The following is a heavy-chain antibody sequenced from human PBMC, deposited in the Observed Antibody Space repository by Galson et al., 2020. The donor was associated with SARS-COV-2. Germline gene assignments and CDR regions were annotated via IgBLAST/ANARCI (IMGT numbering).Heavy chain of an antibody. CDR1: GFIFRDYY. D-gene: IGHD1-26*01. CDR2: ISSSGAS. J-gene: IGHJ4*02. CDR3: VKDHSGSHYRHDY. V-gene: IGHV3-23*01. Sequence: TGGSLRLSCAASGFIFRDYYMSWVRQPPGKGLEWVACISSSGASYYSDSVKGRFTISRDISKNTLYLQMNTLRVEDTAIYYCVKDHSGSHYRHDYWGQGTLVTVSS.